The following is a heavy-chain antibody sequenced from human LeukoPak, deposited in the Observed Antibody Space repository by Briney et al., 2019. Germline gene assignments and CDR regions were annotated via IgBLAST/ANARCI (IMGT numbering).Heavy chain of an antibody. D-gene: IGHD3-10*01. CDR1: GGSISSYY. CDR3: ARDNFLGSGSYYGLDY. CDR2: IYYSGST. V-gene: IGHV4-59*01. J-gene: IGHJ4*02. Sequence: SETLSLTCTVSGGSISSYYWSWIRQPPGKGLEWIGYIYYSGSTNYNPSLKSRVTISVDTSKNQFSLKLSSATAADTAVYYCARDNFLGSGSYYGLDYWGQGTLVTVSS.